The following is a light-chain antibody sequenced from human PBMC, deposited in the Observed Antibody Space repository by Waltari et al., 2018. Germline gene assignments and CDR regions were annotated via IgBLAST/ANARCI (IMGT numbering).Light chain of an antibody. J-gene: IGKJ4*01. V-gene: IGKV3-11*01. Sequence: EIVLTQSPAKLSLSPGERATLSCRASQSVSNYLAWYQQKPGQAPTLLIYDTSNRATDIPARFSGSVSGTDFTLTITSLEPGDSAIYYCQQRAKWPLTFGGGTRVETK. CDR1: QSVSNY. CDR2: DTS. CDR3: QQRAKWPLT.